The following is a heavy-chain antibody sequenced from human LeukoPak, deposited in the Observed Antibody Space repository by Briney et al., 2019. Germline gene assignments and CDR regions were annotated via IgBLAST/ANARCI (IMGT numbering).Heavy chain of an antibody. D-gene: IGHD3-22*01. Sequence: AASVKVSCKASGYTFTSYGISWVRQAPGQGLEWMGWISVYNGNTNYAQKLQGRVTMTTDTSTSTAYMELRSLRSDDTAVYYCAIENYYDSSGYYRWGQGTLVTVSS. V-gene: IGHV1-18*01. CDR1: GYTFTSYG. CDR3: AIENYYDSSGYYR. CDR2: ISVYNGNT. J-gene: IGHJ5*02.